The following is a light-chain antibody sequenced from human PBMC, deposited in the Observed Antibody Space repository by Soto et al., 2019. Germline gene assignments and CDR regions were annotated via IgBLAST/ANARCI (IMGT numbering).Light chain of an antibody. J-gene: IGLJ1*01. CDR1: SSDVGGYNY. CDR3: SSYTSSSTYV. CDR2: DVS. Sequence: QSVLTQPASVSWSPGQSLTISCPGTSSDVGGYNYVSWNQQHPGKAPKLMIYDVSNRPSGVSNRFSGSKSGNTASLTISGLQAEDEADYYCSSYTSSSTYVFGTGTRSPS. V-gene: IGLV2-14*01.